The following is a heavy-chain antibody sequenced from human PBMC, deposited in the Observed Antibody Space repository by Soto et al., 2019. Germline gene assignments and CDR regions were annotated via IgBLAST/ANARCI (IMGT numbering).Heavy chain of an antibody. Sequence: EVQLVASGGGLVQPGGSLRLSCAASGFTVSTKYMSWVRQAPGKGLEWVSVIYSGGSTFYADSVRGRFTISRDNSKNTVNLQMNSLRAEDTAVYYCAGDPWAADYCGQGTLVTVSS. V-gene: IGHV3-66*01. J-gene: IGHJ4*02. CDR3: AGDPWAADY. D-gene: IGHD3-16*01. CDR2: IYSGGST. CDR1: GFTVSTKY.